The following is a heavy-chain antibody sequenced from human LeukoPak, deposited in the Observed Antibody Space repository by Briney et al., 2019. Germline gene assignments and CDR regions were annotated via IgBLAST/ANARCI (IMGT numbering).Heavy chain of an antibody. CDR2: IYPGDSDT. J-gene: IGHJ1*01. Sequence: GESLKISCKGSGYSFTSYWIGWVRQMPGKGLEWMGIIYPGDSDTRYSPSFQGQVTISADKSISTAYLQWSSLKASDTAMYYCVRVPWFERSTGYFQHWGQGTLVTVSS. D-gene: IGHD3-10*01. CDR1: GYSFTSYW. V-gene: IGHV5-51*01. CDR3: VRVPWFERSTGYFQH.